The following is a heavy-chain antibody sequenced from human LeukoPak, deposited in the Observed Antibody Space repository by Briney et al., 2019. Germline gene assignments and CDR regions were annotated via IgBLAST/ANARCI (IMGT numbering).Heavy chain of an antibody. CDR3: ARGSGY. V-gene: IGHV4-39*01. CDR1: GGSISSSSYY. D-gene: IGHD6-19*01. Sequence: PSETLSLTCTVSGGSISSSSYYWGWIRQPPGKGLEWIGSIYFSGSTYHNPSLKSRVTISVDTSKNQFSLKLSSVTAADTAVYYCARGSGYWGQGTLVTVSS. J-gene: IGHJ4*02. CDR2: IYFSGST.